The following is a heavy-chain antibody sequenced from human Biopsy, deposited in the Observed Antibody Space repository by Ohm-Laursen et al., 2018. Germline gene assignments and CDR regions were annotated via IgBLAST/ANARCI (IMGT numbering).Heavy chain of an antibody. CDR2: INQAGTT. CDR1: GKTFSDYQ. J-gene: IGHJ4*02. CDR3: GNEVHGRDY. D-gene: IGHD2-15*01. Sequence: GTLSFTCAVFGKTFSDYQWSWIRQPPGKGLERIGQINQAGTTNYNPSLKSRVSISADASKYEFSLRLTSVTAADTAVYLCGNEVHGRDYWGLGAQVTVSS. V-gene: IGHV4-34*08.